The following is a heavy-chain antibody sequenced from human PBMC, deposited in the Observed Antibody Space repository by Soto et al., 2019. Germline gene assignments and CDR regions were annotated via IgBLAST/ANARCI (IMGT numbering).Heavy chain of an antibody. J-gene: IGHJ6*02. D-gene: IGHD6-19*01. CDR3: ARVRYSSRWDYYYYGMDG. Sequence: PPATKSLTRHVSGVSVNGYYWSLIRTPTRKGLEWIGYIYYSGSTNYNPSLKSRVTISVDTSKNQFSLKLSSVTAADTAVYYCARVRYSSRWDYYYYGMDGWGQGTTVTVSS. V-gene: IGHV4-59*02. CDR2: IYYSGST. CDR1: GVSVNGYY.